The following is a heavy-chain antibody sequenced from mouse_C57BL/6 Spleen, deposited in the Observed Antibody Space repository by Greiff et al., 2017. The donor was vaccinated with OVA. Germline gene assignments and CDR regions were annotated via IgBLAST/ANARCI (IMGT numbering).Heavy chain of an antibody. CDR3: ARQGGNDPWFAY. V-gene: IGHV5-12*01. CDR2: ISNGGGST. CDR1: GFTFSDYY. J-gene: IGHJ3*01. Sequence: EVKLVESGGGLVQPGGSLKLSCAASGFTFSDYYMYWVRQTPEKRLEWVAYISNGGGSTYYPDTVKGRFTISRDNAKNTLYLQMSRLKSEDTAMYYCARQGGNDPWFAYWGQGTLVTVSA.